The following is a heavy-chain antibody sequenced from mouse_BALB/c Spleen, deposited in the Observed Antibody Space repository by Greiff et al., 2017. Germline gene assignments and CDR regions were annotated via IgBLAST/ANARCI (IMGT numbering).Heavy chain of an antibody. CDR2: IRSKSNNYAT. Sequence: VQLKESGGGLVQPKGSLKLSCAASGFTFNTYAMHWVCQAPGKGLEWVARIRSKSNNYATYYADSVKDRFTISRDDSQSMLYLQMNNLKTEDTAMYYCVREGIYDGYYYAMDYWGQGTSVTVSS. CDR3: VREGIYDGYYYAMDY. CDR1: GFTFNTYA. V-gene: IGHV10-3*03. J-gene: IGHJ4*01. D-gene: IGHD2-3*01.